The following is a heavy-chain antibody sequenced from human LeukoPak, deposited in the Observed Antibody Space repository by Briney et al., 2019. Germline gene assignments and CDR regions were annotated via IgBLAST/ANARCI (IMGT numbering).Heavy chain of an antibody. J-gene: IGHJ4*02. CDR1: GFTFNSYA. V-gene: IGHV3-23*01. D-gene: IGHD6-6*01. Sequence: GGSLRLSCAASGFTFNSYAMSWVRQAPWERLQWVSGISDSGGNTYYADSVRGRFTISRDNPKNTLYLQMNSLRAEDTAVYYCARHRSSWLIDYWGQGTLVTVSS. CDR2: ISDSGGNT. CDR3: ARHRSSWLIDY.